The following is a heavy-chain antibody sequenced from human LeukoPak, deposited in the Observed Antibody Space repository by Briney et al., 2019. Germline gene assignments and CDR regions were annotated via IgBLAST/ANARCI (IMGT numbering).Heavy chain of an antibody. V-gene: IGHV1-46*01. Sequence: SVKVSCKASGYTFTSYYMHWVRQAPGQGLEWMGIINPSGGSTSYAQKFQGRVTITRDTSTSTVYMELSSLRSEDTAVYYCARDLLAAAGYYYMDVWGKGTTVTVSS. J-gene: IGHJ6*03. CDR3: ARDLLAAAGYYYMDV. CDR1: GYTFTSYY. D-gene: IGHD6-13*01. CDR2: INPSGGST.